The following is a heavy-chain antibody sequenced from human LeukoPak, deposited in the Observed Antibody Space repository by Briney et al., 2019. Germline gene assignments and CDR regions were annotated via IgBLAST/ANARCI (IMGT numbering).Heavy chain of an antibody. CDR2: IYTSGST. J-gene: IGHJ4*02. V-gene: IGHV4-4*07. CDR1: GGSISNYY. D-gene: IGHD3-22*01. Sequence: SETLSLTCTVSGGSISNYYWTWIRQPAGKGLEWIGRIYTSGSTNYNPSLTSRVTMSVDTSKNQFSLKLGSVTAADTAMYYCARDSRGYFYVPDYWGQGILVTVSS. CDR3: ARDSRGYFYVPDY.